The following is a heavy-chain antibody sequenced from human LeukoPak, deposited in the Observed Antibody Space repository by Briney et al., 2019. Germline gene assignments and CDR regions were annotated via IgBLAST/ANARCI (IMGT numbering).Heavy chain of an antibody. D-gene: IGHD6-6*01. CDR2: ISWDGGST. J-gene: IGHJ4*02. CDR3: AKDISDRYSGSPLGLFDY. V-gene: IGHV3-43D*03. CDR1: GFTFDDYA. Sequence: PGGSLRLSCAASGFTFDDYAMHWVRQAPGKGLEWVSLISWDGGSTYYADSVKGRFTISRDNSKNSLYLQMNSLRAEDTALYYCAKDISDRYSGSPLGLFDYWGQGTLVTVSS.